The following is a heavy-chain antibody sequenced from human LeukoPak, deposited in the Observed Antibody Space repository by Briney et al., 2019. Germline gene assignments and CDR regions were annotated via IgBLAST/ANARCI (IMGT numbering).Heavy chain of an antibody. CDR3: ASSDYFSY. CDR1: GYTLADLS. V-gene: IGHV1-24*01. CDR2: FDPDGDT. Sequence: ASVKVSCKVSGYTLADLSMYWVRQAPGKGLEWMGGFDPDGDTIYAQKFQGRFTVTEDTSTDTAYMELSSLRSDDTAIYYCASSDYFSYWGQGTLVTVSS. J-gene: IGHJ4*02.